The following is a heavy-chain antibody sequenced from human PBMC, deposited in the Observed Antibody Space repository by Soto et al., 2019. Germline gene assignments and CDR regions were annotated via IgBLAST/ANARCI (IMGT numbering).Heavy chain of an antibody. Sequence: QVRLVESGGGAVQPGRSLRLSCDASGFTFSSHSMHWVRQAPGKGLEWVAMISSDGNSQLYAGSVKGRFTISRDNSESAMFLQMNRLRAEDTAFYFCARDRWAQSGTSWGVGWFDPWGQGTLVTVSS. CDR1: GFTFSSHS. V-gene: IGHV3-30-3*01. J-gene: IGHJ5*02. CDR2: ISSDGNSQ. D-gene: IGHD1-7*01. CDR3: ARDRWAQSGTSWGVGWFDP.